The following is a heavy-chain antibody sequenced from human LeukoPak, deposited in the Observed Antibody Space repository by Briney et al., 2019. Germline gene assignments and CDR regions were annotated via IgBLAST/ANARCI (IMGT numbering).Heavy chain of an antibody. V-gene: IGHV1-46*01. Sequence: ASVKVSCKASGYTFTGYYMHWVRQAPGQGLEWMGWINPNSGSTSYAQKFQGRVTMTRDTSTSTVYMELSSLRSEDTAVYYCARFNWNYVNFDPWGQGTLVTVSS. CDR3: ARFNWNYVNFDP. CDR2: INPNSGST. J-gene: IGHJ5*02. D-gene: IGHD1-7*01. CDR1: GYTFTGYY.